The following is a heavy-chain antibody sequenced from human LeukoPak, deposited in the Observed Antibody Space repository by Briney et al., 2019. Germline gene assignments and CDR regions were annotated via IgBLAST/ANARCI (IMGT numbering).Heavy chain of an antibody. D-gene: IGHD6-13*01. CDR3: ARGPGYSSSWFEYFQH. CDR2: IKQDGSEK. Sequence: GGSLRLSCAASGFTFSSYWMSWVRQATGKGLEWVANIKQDGSEKYYVDSVKGRFTISRDNAKNSLYLQMNSLRAEDTAVYYCARGPGYSSSWFEYFQHRGQGTLVTVSS. J-gene: IGHJ1*01. CDR1: GFTFSSYW. V-gene: IGHV3-7*01.